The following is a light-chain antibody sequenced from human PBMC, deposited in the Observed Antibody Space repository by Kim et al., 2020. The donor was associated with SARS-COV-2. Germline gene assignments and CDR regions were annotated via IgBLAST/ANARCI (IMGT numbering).Light chain of an antibody. CDR1: SSDVAGYNC. CDR3: SSHAAISNFV. Sequence: QSVLTQPPSASGSPGQSVTISCTGTSSDVAGYNCVSWYQQHPGKAPKLMIYVVSKRPSGVPDRFSGSKSGNTASLTGSGLQAEDEADYHCSSHAAISNFVFGIGTKVTVL. J-gene: IGLJ1*01. V-gene: IGLV2-8*01. CDR2: VVS.